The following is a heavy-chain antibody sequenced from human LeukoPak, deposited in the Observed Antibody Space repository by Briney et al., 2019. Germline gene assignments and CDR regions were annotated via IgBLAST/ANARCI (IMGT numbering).Heavy chain of an antibody. V-gene: IGHV4-39*01. CDR3: ARHKGRAPIYYYYMDV. D-gene: IGHD2-21*01. CDR1: GGSISNSRDY. Sequence: PSETLSLTCTVSGGSISNSRDYWAWIRQPPGKGLEWIANIYYSGSTYYSPSLKSRVTISVDTSKNQFSLKLSSVTAADTAVYYCARHKGRAPIYYYYMDVWGKGTTVTISS. CDR2: IYYSGST. J-gene: IGHJ6*03.